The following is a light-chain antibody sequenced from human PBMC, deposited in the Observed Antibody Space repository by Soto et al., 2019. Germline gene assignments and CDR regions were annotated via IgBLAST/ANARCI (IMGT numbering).Light chain of an antibody. V-gene: IGLV2-14*01. CDR2: EVS. Sequence: QPVLTQPASVSGSPGQSITISCTGTSSDVGGYNHVSWYQQHPGKAPKLMIYEVSSRPSGVPNRFSGSKSANTASLTISGLQAEDEADYYCCSYTSVSTSVVFGGGTQLTVL. J-gene: IGLJ2*01. CDR1: SSDVGGYNH. CDR3: CSYTSVSTSVV.